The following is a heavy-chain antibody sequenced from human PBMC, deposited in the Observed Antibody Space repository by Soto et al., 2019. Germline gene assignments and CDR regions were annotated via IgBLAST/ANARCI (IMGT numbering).Heavy chain of an antibody. D-gene: IGHD6-6*01. J-gene: IGHJ4*02. V-gene: IGHV3-30*03. Sequence: GGSLRLSCAASGFSFSTYGMHWVRQGPGKGLEWVSFISFDGASEFFADSVKGRFTISRDNSKDMVFLHMNSLRAEDTAVYYCAGERIAAANLEYWGQGTLVTVSS. CDR1: GFSFSTYG. CDR3: AGERIAAANLEY. CDR2: ISFDGASE.